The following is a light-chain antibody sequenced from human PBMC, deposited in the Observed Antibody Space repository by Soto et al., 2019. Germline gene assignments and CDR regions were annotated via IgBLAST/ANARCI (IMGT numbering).Light chain of an antibody. J-gene: IGKJ1*01. V-gene: IGKV3-20*01. CDR1: QSVNSNF. CDR2: GAS. Sequence: IVLTQSPGTLSLSPGDRATLSCRASQSVNSNFLAWYQQQPGQAPRLLIYGASSRATGIPDTFSGSGSGTDFTLTISRLEPEDFAVYCCQQYGSPGTFGQGTKVDIK. CDR3: QQYGSPGT.